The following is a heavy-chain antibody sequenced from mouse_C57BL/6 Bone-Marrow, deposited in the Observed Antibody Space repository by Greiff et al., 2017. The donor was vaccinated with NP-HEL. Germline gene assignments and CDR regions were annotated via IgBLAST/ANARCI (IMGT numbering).Heavy chain of an antibody. D-gene: IGHD2-5*01. J-gene: IGHJ3*01. V-gene: IGHV7-3*01. CDR2: LRNKANGYTT. CDR3: ARPYYSNYSWFAY. CDR1: GFTFTDYY. Sequence: EVMLVESGGGLVQPGGSLSLSCAASGFTFTDYYMSWVRQPPGKALEWLGFLRNKANGYTTEYSASVKGRFTISRDNSQSILYLQMNALRAEDSATYYCARPYYSNYSWFAYWGQGTLVTVSA.